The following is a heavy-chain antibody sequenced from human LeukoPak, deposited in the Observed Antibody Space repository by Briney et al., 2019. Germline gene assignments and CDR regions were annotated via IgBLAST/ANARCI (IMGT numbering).Heavy chain of an antibody. V-gene: IGHV4-34*01. D-gene: IGHD6-19*01. CDR3: ARGHGSSGWFGY. CDR2: INHSGST. Sequence: SETLSLTCAVYGGSFSGYYWSWIRQPPGKGLEWIGEINHSGSTNYNPSLKSRVTISVDTSKNQFSLKLSSVTAADTAAYYCARGHGSSGWFGYWGQGTLVTVSS. CDR1: GGSFSGYY. J-gene: IGHJ4*02.